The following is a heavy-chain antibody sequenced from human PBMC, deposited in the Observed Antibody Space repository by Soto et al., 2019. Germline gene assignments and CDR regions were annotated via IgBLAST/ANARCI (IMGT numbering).Heavy chain of an antibody. CDR2: INHSGST. CDR3: ARRLMGLNSWSFCEYYYGMDV. J-gene: IGHJ6*02. Sequence: SQTLCLRWAVYCGSFSGYYWSWFRQPPGKGLEWMGEINHSGSTNYNPSLKSRVTISVDTSKNQFSLKLSSVTAADTAVYYCARRLMGLNSWSFCEYYYGMDVWARGTKVTVS. V-gene: IGHV4-34*01. D-gene: IGHD2-8*01. CDR1: CGSFSGYY.